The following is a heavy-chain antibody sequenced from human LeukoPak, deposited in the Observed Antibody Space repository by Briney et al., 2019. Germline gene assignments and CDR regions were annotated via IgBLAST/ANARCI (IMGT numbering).Heavy chain of an antibody. V-gene: IGHV4-39*01. J-gene: IGHJ5*02. CDR3: SESRRSFDWFDP. Sequence: PSETLSLTCTVSGGSISSSSYYWGWIRQPPGTGLQWIGSIYYSGSTYYNPSLKSRVTISVDTSKNQFSLKLSSVTAADTAVYYCSESRRSFDWFDPWGQGTLVTVSS. CDR2: IYYSGST. D-gene: IGHD3-9*01. CDR1: GGSISSSSYY.